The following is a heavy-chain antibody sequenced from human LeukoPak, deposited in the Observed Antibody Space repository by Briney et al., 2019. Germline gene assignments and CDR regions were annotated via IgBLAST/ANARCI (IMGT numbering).Heavy chain of an antibody. CDR2: IFSGGST. Sequence: GGSLRLSCAAPGFTVSNNHMIWVRQAPGKGLEWVSVIFSGGSTYFADSVKGRFTISRDSSKNTLHLQMNSLRAEDTAVYYCATEPRRLGDLLTIWGQGTMVTVSS. J-gene: IGHJ3*02. CDR1: GFTVSNNH. V-gene: IGHV3-66*01. CDR3: ATEPRRLGDLLTI. D-gene: IGHD3-16*01.